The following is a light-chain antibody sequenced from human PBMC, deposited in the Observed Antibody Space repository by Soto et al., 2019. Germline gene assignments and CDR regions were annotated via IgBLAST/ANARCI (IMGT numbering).Light chain of an antibody. CDR1: SSNIGRNY. V-gene: IGLV1-47*01. CDR2: NNN. J-gene: IGLJ3*02. Sequence: QSVLTQPPSASGTPGQRVTISCSGGSSNIGRNYVYWFQQLPGTAPKLLIYNNNQRPSGVPDRFSGSKSGTSASLAISGLLSVDEADYYCAAWDDSLGGLFGGGTKVTVL. CDR3: AAWDDSLGGL.